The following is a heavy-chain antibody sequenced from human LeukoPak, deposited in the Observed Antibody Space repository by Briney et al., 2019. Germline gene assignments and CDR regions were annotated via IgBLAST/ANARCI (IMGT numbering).Heavy chain of an antibody. CDR2: IYYSGST. J-gene: IGHJ3*02. CDR3: ASPHDYADSDAFDM. D-gene: IGHD4-17*01. V-gene: IGHV4-39*07. Sequence: SETRSLTCTVSGGSISSSSYYWGWIRQPPGKGLEWIGSIYYSGSTYYNPSLKSRVTISVDTSKNQFSLKLSSVTAADTAVYYCASPHDYADSDAFDMWGQGTLVTVSS. CDR1: GGSISSSSYY.